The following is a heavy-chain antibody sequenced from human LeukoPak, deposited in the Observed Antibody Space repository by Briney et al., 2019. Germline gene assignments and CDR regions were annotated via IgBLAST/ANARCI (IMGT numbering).Heavy chain of an antibody. D-gene: IGHD3-22*01. CDR1: GFTFSSYS. J-gene: IGHJ4*02. CDR3: AREWQRYYYDSSGCTFDY. V-gene: IGHV3-21*01. CDR2: ISSSSSYI. Sequence: PGGSLRLSCAASGFTFSSYSMNWVRQAPGKGLEWVSSISSSSSYIYYADSVKGRFTISRDNAKNSLYLQMNSLRAEDTAVYYCAREWQRYYYDSSGCTFDYWGQGTLVTVSS.